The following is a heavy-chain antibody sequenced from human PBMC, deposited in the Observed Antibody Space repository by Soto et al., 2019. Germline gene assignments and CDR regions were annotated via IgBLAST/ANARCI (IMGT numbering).Heavy chain of an antibody. CDR1: GFIFKDYA. D-gene: IGHD1-26*01. J-gene: IGHJ1*01. CDR3: AKKLYSGTYYDLES. CDR2: MSESGDVI. Sequence: EVHLLVSGGGLVRPGGSLRLSCTGSGFIFKDYAMTWFRQGPGKGLEWVSTMSESGDVISYRDSVKGRFTMSRDMSNSTLYLEMNGLRAEDTAMYYCAKKLYSGTYYDLESWGPGTLVTVSS. V-gene: IGHV3-23*01.